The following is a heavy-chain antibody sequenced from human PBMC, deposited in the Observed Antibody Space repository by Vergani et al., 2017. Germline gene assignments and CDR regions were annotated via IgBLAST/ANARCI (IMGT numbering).Heavy chain of an antibody. V-gene: IGHV1-3*01. Sequence: QVQLVQSGAEVKKPGASVKVSCKASGYTFTSYAMHWVRQAPGQRLEWMGWINAGNGNTKYSQKFQGRVTITRDTSASTAYMELSSLRSEDTAVYYCAREPYDFWSGYPSHYFDYWGQGTLVTVSS. CDR2: INAGNGNT. J-gene: IGHJ4*02. CDR1: GYTFTSYA. CDR3: AREPYDFWSGYPSHYFDY. D-gene: IGHD3-3*01.